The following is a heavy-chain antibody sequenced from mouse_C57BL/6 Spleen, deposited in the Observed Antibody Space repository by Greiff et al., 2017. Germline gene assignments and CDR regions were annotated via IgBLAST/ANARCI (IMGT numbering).Heavy chain of an antibody. J-gene: IGHJ3*01. CDR3: TAPRAY. V-gene: IGHV14-4*01. CDR2: IDPANGDP. Sequence: EVQLQQSVAELVRPGASVKLSCTASGFNIKDAYMHWVKQRPEQGLEWIGWIDPANGDPEYASKFQGKATITADTSSNPAYLPLSSLTSEDTAVYSCTAPRAYWGQGTLVTVSA. CDR1: GFNIKDAY.